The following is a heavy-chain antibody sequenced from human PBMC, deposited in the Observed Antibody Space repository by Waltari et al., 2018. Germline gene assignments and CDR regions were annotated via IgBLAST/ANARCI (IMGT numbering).Heavy chain of an antibody. Sequence: QVQLQESGPGLVKPAETLSLTCTVSGGSISNYYFRWLRQPPGKGLEWIGYISYSGSTTYSPSRKSRVTITVDTSKKQFSLKLNFVTAADTAVYYCARGSEGSYCSGGTCYSYYYMDVWGKGTTVTVSS. CDR1: GGSISNYY. CDR2: ISYSGST. D-gene: IGHD2-15*01. CDR3: ARGSEGSYCSGGTCYSYYYMDV. V-gene: IGHV4-59*01. J-gene: IGHJ6*03.